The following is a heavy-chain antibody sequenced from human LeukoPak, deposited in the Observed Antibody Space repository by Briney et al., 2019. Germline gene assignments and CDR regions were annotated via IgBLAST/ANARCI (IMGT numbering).Heavy chain of an antibody. CDR2: IYHSGST. V-gene: IGHV4-38-2*02. Sequence: SETLPLTCTVSGYSISSGYYWGWIRQPPGKGLEWIGSIYHSGSTNYNPSLKSRVTISVDTSKNQFSLKLSSVTAADTAVYYCARDPSSWYGDYYYYMDVWGKGTTVTVSS. CDR1: GYSISSGYY. D-gene: IGHD6-13*01. J-gene: IGHJ6*03. CDR3: ARDPSSWYGDYYYYMDV.